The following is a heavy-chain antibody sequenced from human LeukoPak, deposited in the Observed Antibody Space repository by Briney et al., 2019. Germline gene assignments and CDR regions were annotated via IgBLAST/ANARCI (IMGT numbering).Heavy chain of an antibody. J-gene: IGHJ6*02. V-gene: IGHV4-34*01. CDR1: GGSFSGYY. CDR2: INHSGST. Sequence: SETLSLTCAVYGGSFSGYYWSWIRQPPGKGLEWIGEINHSGSTNYNPSLKSRVTISVDTSKNQFSLKLSSVTAADTAVYYCARDDIVVVPAAIGDYYGMDVWGQGTTVTVSS. D-gene: IGHD2-2*02. CDR3: ARDDIVVVPAAIGDYYGMDV.